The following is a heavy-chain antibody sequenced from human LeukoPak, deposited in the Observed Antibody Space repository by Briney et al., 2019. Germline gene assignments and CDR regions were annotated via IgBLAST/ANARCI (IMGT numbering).Heavy chain of an antibody. J-gene: IGHJ5*02. V-gene: IGHV3-33*01. CDR3: AREKRYYDSSGYDPYNWFDP. CDR1: GFTISSYG. D-gene: IGHD3-22*01. CDR2: IWYDGSNK. Sequence: GGSQRLSCAASGFTISSYGMHWVRQAPGKGLEWVAVIWYDGSNKYYADSVKGRFTISRDNSKNTLYLQMNSLRAEDTAVYYCAREKRYYDSSGYDPYNWFDPWGQGTLVTVSS.